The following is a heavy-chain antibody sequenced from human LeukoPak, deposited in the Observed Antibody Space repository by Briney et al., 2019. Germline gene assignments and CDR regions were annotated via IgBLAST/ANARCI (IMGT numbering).Heavy chain of an antibody. J-gene: IGHJ4*02. CDR3: ARESGRYDSPPDY. V-gene: IGHV3-7*01. Sequence: GGSLRLSCAASGFTFSSYWMSWVRQAPGKGLEWVANIKQDGSEKYYVASVKGRFTISRDNAKNSLYLQMNSLRAEDTAVYYCARESGRYDSPPDYWGQGTLVTVSS. CDR1: GFTFSSYW. D-gene: IGHD3-22*01. CDR2: IKQDGSEK.